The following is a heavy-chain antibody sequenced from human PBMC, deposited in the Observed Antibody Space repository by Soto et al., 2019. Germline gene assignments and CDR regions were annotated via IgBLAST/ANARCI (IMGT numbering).Heavy chain of an antibody. CDR3: ARERSGRRYFYHL. J-gene: IGHJ1*01. CDR2: VYYGGNT. V-gene: IGHV4-31*03. CDR1: GASISSGGYY. Sequence: QILLQESGPGLVKPSQTLSLTCTVSGASISSGGYYWTWIRQHPGKGLEWIGYVYYGGNTNFNPSRRSRVAMSVDRSKNQFSRELKAVTVADTAVYFCARERSGRRYFYHLWGQGTLVTVSS. D-gene: IGHD1-26*01.